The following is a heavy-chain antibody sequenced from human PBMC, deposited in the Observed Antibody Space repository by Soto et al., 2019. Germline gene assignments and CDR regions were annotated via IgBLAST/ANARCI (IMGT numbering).Heavy chain of an antibody. CDR1: GFTFSSYA. D-gene: IGHD3-22*01. J-gene: IGHJ6*02. CDR3: AKDLGKEAYYYDSSGYYHYGMDV. V-gene: IGHV3-23*01. Sequence: PGGSLRLSCAASGFTFSSYAMSWVRQAPGKGLEWISAISGSGGSTYYADSVKGRFTISRDNSTNTLYLQMNSLRAEDTAVYYCAKDLGKEAYYYDSSGYYHYGMDVWGQGTTVTVS. CDR2: ISGSGGST.